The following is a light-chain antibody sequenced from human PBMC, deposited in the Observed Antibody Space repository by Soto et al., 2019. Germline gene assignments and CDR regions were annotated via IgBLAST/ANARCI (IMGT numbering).Light chain of an antibody. CDR1: QSVSSN. CDR3: QQYNNWPRT. J-gene: IGKJ1*01. Sequence: EIVMTQSPATLSVSPGERATLSCRASQSVSSNLAWYQQKPGQAPRLLIYGASTRATGTPARFSGSGSGTEFTLTISSVQSEDVAVYYWQQYNNWPRTVGQGTKVEIK. V-gene: IGKV3-15*01. CDR2: GAS.